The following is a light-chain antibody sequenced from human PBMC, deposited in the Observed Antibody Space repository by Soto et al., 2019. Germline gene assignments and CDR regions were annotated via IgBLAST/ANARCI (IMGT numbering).Light chain of an antibody. CDR3: QQYNSYF. J-gene: IGKJ2*01. CDR1: QSISSW. Sequence: DIQMTQSPSTLSASVGDTVTITCRASQSISSWLAWYQQKPGKAPKLLIYDASSLESGAPSRFSGSGSGTEFTLTFRSLQADDFATYDYQQYNSYFFGQGTKLEIK. V-gene: IGKV1-5*01. CDR2: DAS.